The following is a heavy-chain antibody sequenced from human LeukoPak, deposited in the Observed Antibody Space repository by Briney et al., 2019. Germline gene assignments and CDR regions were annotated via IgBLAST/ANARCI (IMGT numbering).Heavy chain of an antibody. CDR3: ARDFCCSSTSSCYYYGMDV. Sequence: ASVKVSCKASGYTFTGYYMHWVRQAPGQGLEWMGWINPNSGGTNYAQKFQGWVTMTRDTSISTAYMELSRLRSDDTAVYYCARDFCCSSTSSCYYYGMDVWGQGTTVTVSS. CDR2: INPNSGGT. CDR1: GYTFTGYY. D-gene: IGHD2-2*01. V-gene: IGHV1-2*04. J-gene: IGHJ6*02.